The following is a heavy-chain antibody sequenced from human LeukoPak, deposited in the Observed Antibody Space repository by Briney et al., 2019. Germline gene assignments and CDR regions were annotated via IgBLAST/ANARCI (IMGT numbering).Heavy chain of an antibody. CDR3: ARDSRPYYYDSSGYFVTDWFDP. CDR2: INPSGGST. CDR1: GYTFTSYY. Sequence: ASVKVSCKASGYTFTSYYMHWVRQAPGQGLEWMGIINPSGGSTSYAQKFQGRVTMTRDMSTSTVYMELSSLRSEDTAVYYCARDSRPYYYDSSGYFVTDWFDPWGQGTLVTVSS. V-gene: IGHV1-46*01. J-gene: IGHJ5*02. D-gene: IGHD3-22*01.